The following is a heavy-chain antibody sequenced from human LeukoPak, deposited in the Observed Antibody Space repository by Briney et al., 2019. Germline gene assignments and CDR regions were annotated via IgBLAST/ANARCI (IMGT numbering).Heavy chain of an antibody. Sequence: ASVKVSCKASGYTFTSYGISWVRQAPGQGLEWMGWISAYNGNTNYTQKLQGRVTMTTDTYTSTAHMELRSLRSDGTAVYYCARRQTIGPRRDDYWGQGTLVTVSS. J-gene: IGHJ4*02. V-gene: IGHV1-18*01. D-gene: IGHD6-6*01. CDR2: ISAYNGNT. CDR3: ARRQTIGPRRDDY. CDR1: GYTFTSYG.